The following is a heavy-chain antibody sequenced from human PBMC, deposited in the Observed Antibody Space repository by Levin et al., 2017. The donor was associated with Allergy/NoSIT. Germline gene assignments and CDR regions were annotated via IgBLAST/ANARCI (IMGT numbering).Heavy chain of an antibody. J-gene: IGHJ6*02. D-gene: IGHD2-2*01. Sequence: SETLSLTCTVSGGSISEDYWNWIRQPAGKGLEWIGRIHNSGRTYYNPSLKSRVTMSLDTSKNQFSLRLRSVTAADTAVYYCARLSSTSVYYGMAVWGQGTTVTVSS. CDR2: IHNSGRT. CDR1: GGSISEDY. CDR3: ARLSSTSVYYGMAV. V-gene: IGHV4-4*07.